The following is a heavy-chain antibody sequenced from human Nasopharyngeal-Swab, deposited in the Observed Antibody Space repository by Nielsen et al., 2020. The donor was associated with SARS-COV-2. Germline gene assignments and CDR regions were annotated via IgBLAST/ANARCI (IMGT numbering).Heavy chain of an antibody. Sequence: ASVKVSCKASGYSFRSYGINWVRQAPGQGLEWMGWISVYNADTIYAQKFQGRVTITRDTSNSTVDMELSRLRSDDTAVYYCVREGDNWEFDSWGQGTLVTVSS. V-gene: IGHV1-18*01. CDR1: GYSFRSYG. CDR3: VREGDNWEFDS. CDR2: ISVYNADT. J-gene: IGHJ4*02. D-gene: IGHD1-26*01.